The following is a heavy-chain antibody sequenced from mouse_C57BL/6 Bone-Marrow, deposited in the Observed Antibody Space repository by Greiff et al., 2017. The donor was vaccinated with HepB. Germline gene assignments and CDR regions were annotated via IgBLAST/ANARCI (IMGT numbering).Heavy chain of an antibody. CDR3: LNTTVKDPWYFDV. CDR2: IHPNSGST. V-gene: IGHV1-64*01. D-gene: IGHD1-1*01. J-gene: IGHJ1*03. Sequence: QVQLQQPGAELVKPGASVKLSCKASGYTFTSYWMHWVKQRPGQGLEWIGMIHPNSGSTNYNEKFKSKATLTVDKSSSTAYMQLSSLTSEDSAVYYPLNTTVKDPWYFDVWGTGTTVTVSS. CDR1: GYTFTSYW.